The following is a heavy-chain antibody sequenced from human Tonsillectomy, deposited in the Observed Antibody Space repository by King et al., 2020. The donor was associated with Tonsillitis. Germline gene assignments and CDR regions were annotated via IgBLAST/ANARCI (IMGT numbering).Heavy chain of an antibody. V-gene: IGHV3-15*01. CDR3: TTDSWGSSNWDSPQGAY. CDR2: IKSKTDGGTT. D-gene: IGHD6-13*01. Sequence: VQLVESGGGLVKPGGSLRLSCAASGFTFSNAWMSWVRLAPGKGLEWVGRIKSKTDGGTTDYAAPVKGRFTISRDDSKNTLYLQMNRLKTEDTAVYYCTTDSWGSSNWDSPQGAYWGQGTLVTVSS. J-gene: IGHJ4*02. CDR1: GFTFSNAW.